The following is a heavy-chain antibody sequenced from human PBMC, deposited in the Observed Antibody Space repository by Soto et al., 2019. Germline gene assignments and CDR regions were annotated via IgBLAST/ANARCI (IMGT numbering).Heavy chain of an antibody. V-gene: IGHV3-7*03. CDR2: INRDGGER. CDR3: ARDATFCLGC. Sequence: PXESLRLSCAASGFSFSNYWMAWVRQAPGKGLEWVANINRDGGERYHADSVRGRFTIFRDNSENSLYLQMNRLRAEDTAVYYCARDATFCLGCWGRGTLVTVSS. CDR1: GFSFSNYW. D-gene: IGHD6-19*01. J-gene: IGHJ4*02.